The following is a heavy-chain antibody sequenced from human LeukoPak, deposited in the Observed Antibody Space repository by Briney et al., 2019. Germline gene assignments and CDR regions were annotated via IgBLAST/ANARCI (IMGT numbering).Heavy chain of an antibody. V-gene: IGHV3-48*03. CDR1: GFTFSSYE. Sequence: PGGSLRLSCAASGFTFSSYEMNWVRQAPGKGLEWVSYISSSGSTIYYADSVKGRFTISRDNAKNSLFLQMNSLRAEDTAVYYCARGRVVTQSTYYFDYWGQGTLVTVSS. D-gene: IGHD4-23*01. CDR2: ISSSGSTI. J-gene: IGHJ4*02. CDR3: ARGRVVTQSTYYFDY.